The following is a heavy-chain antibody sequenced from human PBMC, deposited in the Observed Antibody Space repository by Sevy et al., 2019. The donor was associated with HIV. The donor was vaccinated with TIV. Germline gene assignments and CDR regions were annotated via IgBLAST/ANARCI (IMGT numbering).Heavy chain of an antibody. D-gene: IGHD5-12*01. V-gene: IGHV3-11*04. J-gene: IGHJ5*02. CDR1: GFTLSDYY. CDR3: ARARGYSGYDWGNWFDP. Sequence: GGSLRLSCAASGFTLSDYYMTWIRQAPGKGLEWLSYISNSGSTISYADSVKGRFTISRDNAKNSLYLQMNSLRAEDTAVYYCARARGYSGYDWGNWFDPWGQGTLVTVSS. CDR2: ISNSGSTI.